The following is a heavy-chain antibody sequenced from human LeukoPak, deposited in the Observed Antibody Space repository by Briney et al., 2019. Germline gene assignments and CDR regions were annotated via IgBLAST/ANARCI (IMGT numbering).Heavy chain of an antibody. CDR2: IYYSGST. J-gene: IGHJ3*02. Sequence: GSLRLSCAASGFTFSDYNMRWIRQPPGKGLEWIGSIYYSGSTYYNPSLKSRVTISVDTSKNQFSLKLSSVTAADTAVYYCARGEMATIEDAFDIWGQGTMVTVSS. CDR3: ARGEMATIEDAFDI. CDR1: GFTFSDYN. V-gene: IGHV4-38-2*01. D-gene: IGHD5-24*01.